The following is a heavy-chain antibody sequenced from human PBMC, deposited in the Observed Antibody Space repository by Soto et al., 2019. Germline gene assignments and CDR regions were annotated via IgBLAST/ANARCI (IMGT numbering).Heavy chain of an antibody. CDR3: ARSLTVTRFDQ. D-gene: IGHD4-17*01. V-gene: IGHV4-59*01. Sequence: QVHLQESGPVLVKPSETLSLFCIFSVGSIRNNYWTWIRQAPGKGLEWFGYVFYTGSTNYNPSLKSRVSISVDTSKKYFSLRLNSVTAADTAVYYCARSLTVTRFDQWGQGTRVTVS. CDR2: VFYTGST. CDR1: VGSIRNNY. J-gene: IGHJ4*02.